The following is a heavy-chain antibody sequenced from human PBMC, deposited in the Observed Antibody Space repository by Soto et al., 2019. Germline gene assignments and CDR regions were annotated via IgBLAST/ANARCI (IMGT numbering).Heavy chain of an antibody. D-gene: IGHD3-3*02. CDR3: ARDIRDENADYPRFDY. J-gene: IGHJ4*02. CDR2: ISSSSSYI. CDR1: GFTFSSYS. Sequence: EVQLVESGGGLVKPGGSLRLSCAASGFTFSSYSMNWVRQAPGKGLEWVSSISSSSSYIYYADSVKGRFTISRDNAKNSLYLQMNSLRAEDTAVYYCARDIRDENADYPRFDYWGQGTLVTVSS. V-gene: IGHV3-21*01.